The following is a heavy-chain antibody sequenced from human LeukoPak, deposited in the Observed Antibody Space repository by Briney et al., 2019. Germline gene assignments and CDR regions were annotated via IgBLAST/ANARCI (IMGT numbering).Heavy chain of an antibody. D-gene: IGHD2-2*01. CDR2: IWYDGSNK. CDR1: GFTFSSYG. CDR3: AREGGGYCSSTSCYLDY. V-gene: IGHV3-33*01. Sequence: PGRSLRLSCAASGFTFSSYGMHWVRQAPGKGLEWVAVIWYDGSNKYYADSVKGRFTISRDNAKNSLYLQMNSLRAEDTAVYYCAREGGGYCSSTSCYLDYWGQGTLVTVSS. J-gene: IGHJ4*02.